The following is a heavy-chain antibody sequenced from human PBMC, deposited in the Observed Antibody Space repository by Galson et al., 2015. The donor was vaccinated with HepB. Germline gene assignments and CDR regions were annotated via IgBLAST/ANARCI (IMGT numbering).Heavy chain of an antibody. CDR3: ARDRPPQYDFWSGYYPQGENAFDI. J-gene: IGHJ3*02. CDR2: INSDGSST. D-gene: IGHD3-3*01. Sequence: SLRLSCAASGFTFSSYWMHWVRQAPGKGQVWVSRINSDGSSTSYADSVKGRFTISRDNAKNTLYLQMNSLRAEDTAVYYCARDRPPQYDFWSGYYPQGENAFDIWGQGTMVTVSS. CDR1: GFTFSSYW. V-gene: IGHV3-74*01.